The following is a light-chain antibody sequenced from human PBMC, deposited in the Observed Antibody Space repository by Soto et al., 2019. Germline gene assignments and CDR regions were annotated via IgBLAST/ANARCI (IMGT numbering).Light chain of an antibody. V-gene: IGKV3-11*01. CDR2: DAS. Sequence: EIVLTQSPATLSVSPGERVILSCRASQSVDISLAWYQHKPGQAPRLLIYDASNRATGIPARFSGSGSGTDFTLTISSLEPEDFAVYYCQQRSNWLSITFGQGTKVDIK. J-gene: IGKJ1*01. CDR1: QSVDIS. CDR3: QQRSNWLSIT.